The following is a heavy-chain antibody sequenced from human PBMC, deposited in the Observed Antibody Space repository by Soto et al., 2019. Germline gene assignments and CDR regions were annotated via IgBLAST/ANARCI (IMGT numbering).Heavy chain of an antibody. CDR1: GGTLSSYT. J-gene: IGHJ4*02. Sequence: ASVKVSCKTSGGTLSSYTVSGVRPSPGQGLEWMGRIIPILGIANYAQKFQGRVTITADKSTSTAYMELSSLRSEDTAVYYCARDPSSICFGDLAPQFAYRGQGTLVTVSS. CDR3: ARDPSSICFGDLAPQFAY. D-gene: IGHD3-10*01. V-gene: IGHV1-69*04. CDR2: IIPILGIA.